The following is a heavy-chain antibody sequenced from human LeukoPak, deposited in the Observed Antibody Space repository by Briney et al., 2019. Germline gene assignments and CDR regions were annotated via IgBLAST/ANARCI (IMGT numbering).Heavy chain of an antibody. V-gene: IGHV3-30*18. D-gene: IGHD3-16*01. CDR2: ISYDESFD. CDR1: GFNFRDYG. Sequence: PGGSLRLSCAASGFNFRDYGIHWVRQAPGKGLEWVAAISYDESFDYYGESEKGRFIISRDNSMNTVYLQMNSLRAADTAVYFCAKERQRGINYGGGPFDYWGQGILVTVSS. CDR3: AKERQRGINYGGGPFDY. J-gene: IGHJ4*02.